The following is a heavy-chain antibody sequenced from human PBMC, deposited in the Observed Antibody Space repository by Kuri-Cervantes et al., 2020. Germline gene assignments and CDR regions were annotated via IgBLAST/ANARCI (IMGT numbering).Heavy chain of an antibody. D-gene: IGHD5-18*01. CDR2: ISSSGSTI. CDR1: GFTFSDYY. V-gene: IGHV3-11*01. CDR3: ARDDMVTPQAAAFDI. Sequence: RGSLRLSCAASGFTFSDYYMSWIRQAPGKGLEWVSYISSSGSTIYYADSVKGRFTISRDNAKNSLYLQMNSLRAEDTAVYYCARDDMVTPQAAAFDIWGQGTMVTVSS. J-gene: IGHJ3*02.